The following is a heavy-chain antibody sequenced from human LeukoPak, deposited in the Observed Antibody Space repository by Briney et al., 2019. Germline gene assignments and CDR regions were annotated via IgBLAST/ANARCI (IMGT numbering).Heavy chain of an antibody. CDR2: ISSRGTYI. D-gene: IGHD4-17*01. Sequence: GGSLRLSCAASGFTFSSYGMNWVRQAPGKGLEWVSSISSRGTYIYHADSVKGRFTISRDNAKNSVHLEMNSLRVEDTAVYYCAKERETYGDRPQSDYWGQGTLVTVSS. J-gene: IGHJ4*02. V-gene: IGHV3-21*01. CDR3: AKERETYGDRPQSDY. CDR1: GFTFSSYG.